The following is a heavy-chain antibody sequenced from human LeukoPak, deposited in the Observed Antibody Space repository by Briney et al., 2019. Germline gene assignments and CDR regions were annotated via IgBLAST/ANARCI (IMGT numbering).Heavy chain of an antibody. D-gene: IGHD3-22*01. CDR1: GFTFSSYS. CDR2: ISSSSSYI. J-gene: IGHJ4*02. Sequence: SGGSLRLSCAASGFTFSSYSVNWVRQAPGKGLEWVSSISSSSSYIYYADSVKGRFTISRDNAKNSLYLQMNSLRVEDTAVYYCASHSSPRNWGQGTLVTVSS. V-gene: IGHV3-21*01. CDR3: ASHSSPRN.